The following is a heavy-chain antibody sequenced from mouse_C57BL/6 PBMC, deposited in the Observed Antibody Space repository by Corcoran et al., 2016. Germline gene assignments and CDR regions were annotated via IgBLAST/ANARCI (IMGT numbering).Heavy chain of an antibody. CDR1: GYTFTDYY. CDR2: INPNNGGT. D-gene: IGHD1-1*01. Sequence: EVQLQQSGPELVKPGASVKISCKASGYTFTDYYMNWVKQSRGKSLEWIGDINPNNGGTSYNQKFKGKATLTVDKSTSTAYMELRSLTSEDTAVYYCARRYYGSRYYFVYWGQGTTLTVSS. J-gene: IGHJ2*01. V-gene: IGHV1-26*01. CDR3: ARRYYGSRYYFVY.